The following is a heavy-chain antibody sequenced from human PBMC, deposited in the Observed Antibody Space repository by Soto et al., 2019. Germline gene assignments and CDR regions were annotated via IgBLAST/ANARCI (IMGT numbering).Heavy chain of an antibody. Sequence: PSETLSLTCAISGDSVSSNSAAWNWIRQSPSRGLEWLGRTYYRSKWYNDYAVSVKSRITINPDTSKNQFSLQLNSVTPEDTAVYYCARERGSGWLREYYYYGMDVWGQGTTVTVSS. D-gene: IGHD6-19*01. CDR2: TYYRSKWYN. V-gene: IGHV6-1*01. CDR3: ARERGSGWLREYYYYGMDV. CDR1: GDSVSSNSAA. J-gene: IGHJ6*02.